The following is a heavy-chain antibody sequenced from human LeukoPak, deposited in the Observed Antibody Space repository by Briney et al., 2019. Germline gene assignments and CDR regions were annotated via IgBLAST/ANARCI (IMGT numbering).Heavy chain of an antibody. CDR1: GGSISNYY. CDR2: IYYSGST. V-gene: IGHV4-59*01. D-gene: IGHD3-16*02. CDR3: ARGVFRYDYVWGSYRYTGYFDY. J-gene: IGHJ4*02. Sequence: SETLSLTCTVSGGSISNYYWIWIRQPPGKGVEWIGYIYYSGSTNYNPSLKSRVTISVDTSKNQFSLKLSSVTAADTAVYYCARGVFRYDYVWGSYRYTGYFDYWGQGTLVTVSS.